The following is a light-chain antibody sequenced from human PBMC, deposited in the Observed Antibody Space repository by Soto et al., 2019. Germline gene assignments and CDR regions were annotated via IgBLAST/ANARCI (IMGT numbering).Light chain of an antibody. V-gene: IGLV2-14*01. CDR1: SSDVGGYNY. J-gene: IGLJ2*01. CDR2: EVS. CDR3: SSYTSSSTTGRVV. Sequence: QSALTQPASVSGSPGQSITISCTGTSSDVGGYNYVSWYQQHPGKAPKLMIYEVSNRPSGVSNRFSGSKSGNTASLTISGLQAEDEADYYCSSYTSSSTTGRVVFGGGTKLTVL.